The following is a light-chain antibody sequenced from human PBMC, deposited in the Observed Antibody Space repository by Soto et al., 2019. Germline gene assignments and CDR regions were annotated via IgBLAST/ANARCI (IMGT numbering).Light chain of an antibody. CDR2: DTS. Sequence: QAVVTQEPSLTVSPGGTVTLTCGCSTGAVTSGHYPYWFQQKPGQAPRTLIYDTSNKHSWTPARFSGSLLGGKAALTLSGAQPEDEAEYYCLLSYSGARYVVFGGGTKVTVL. CDR1: TGAVTSGHY. V-gene: IGLV7-46*01. J-gene: IGLJ2*01. CDR3: LLSYSGARYVV.